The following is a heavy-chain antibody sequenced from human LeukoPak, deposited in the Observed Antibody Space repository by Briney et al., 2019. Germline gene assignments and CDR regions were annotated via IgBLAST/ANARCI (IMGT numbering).Heavy chain of an antibody. V-gene: IGHV4-39*01. Sequence: PSETLSLTCTVSGGSISSSSYYWGWIRQPPGKGLEWVGSISYSGSTYYSPSLKSRVTISVDTSKNQFSLKLSSVTAAGTAVYYCARHRSGGGYCSSTSCYLSDYWGQGTLVTVSS. J-gene: IGHJ4*02. CDR3: ARHRSGGGYCSSTSCYLSDY. D-gene: IGHD2-2*01. CDR1: GGSISSSSYY. CDR2: ISYSGST.